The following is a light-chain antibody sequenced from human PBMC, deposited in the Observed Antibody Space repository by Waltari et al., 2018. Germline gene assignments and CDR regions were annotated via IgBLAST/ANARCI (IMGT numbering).Light chain of an antibody. CDR1: QSVNSPY. Sequence: VLTQSPGTVYLSPGERATLSCRASQSVNSPYLAWYQQKPGPAPRLLIFGTSSRATGIPDKYSGSGSGTDFTLTISRLEPEDFAMYYCQQYDDSISFGGGTRVEIK. V-gene: IGKV3-20*01. CDR3: QQYDDSIS. J-gene: IGKJ4*01. CDR2: GTS.